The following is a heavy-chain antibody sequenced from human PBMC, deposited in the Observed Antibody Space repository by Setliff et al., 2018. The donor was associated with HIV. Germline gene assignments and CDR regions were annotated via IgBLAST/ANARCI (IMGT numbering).Heavy chain of an antibody. D-gene: IGHD3-22*01. Sequence: SETLSLTCTVSGGSISSYYWSWIRQPAGKGLEWIGHIYTSGSTNYNPSLKSRVTISVDTSKNQFSLKLSSVTAADTAVYYCAEGTLRNYYDSSALPLHDAFDIWGQGTMVTVSS. CDR3: AEGTLRNYYDSSALPLHDAFDI. CDR2: IYTSGST. V-gene: IGHV4-4*07. J-gene: IGHJ3*02. CDR1: GGSISSYY.